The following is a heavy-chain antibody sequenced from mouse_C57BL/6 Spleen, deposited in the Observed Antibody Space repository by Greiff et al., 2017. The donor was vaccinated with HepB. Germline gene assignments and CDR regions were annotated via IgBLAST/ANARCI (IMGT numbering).Heavy chain of an antibody. CDR2: IYPGDGDT. Sequence: VQLKESGPELVKPGASVKISCKASGYAFSSSWMNWVKQRPGKGLEWIGRIYPGDGDTNYNGKFKGKATLTADKSSSTAYMQLSSLTSEDSAVYFCAREEDYYSNPAWFAYWGQGTLVTVSA. J-gene: IGHJ3*01. V-gene: IGHV1-82*01. D-gene: IGHD2-5*01. CDR1: GYAFSSSW. CDR3: AREEDYYSNPAWFAY.